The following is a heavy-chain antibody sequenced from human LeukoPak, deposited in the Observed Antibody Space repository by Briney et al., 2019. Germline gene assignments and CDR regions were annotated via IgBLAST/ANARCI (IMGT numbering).Heavy chain of an antibody. CDR2: MNPNSGNT. J-gene: IGHJ5*02. Sequence: ASVKVSCKASGYTFTSYDINWVRQATGQGLEWMGWMNPNSGNTGYAQKFQGRVTMTRNTSISTAYMELSSLRSEDTAVYYCARGDSSDNWLDPWGQGTLVTVSS. CDR3: ARGDSSDNWLDP. CDR1: GYTFTSYD. V-gene: IGHV1-8*01. D-gene: IGHD3-22*01.